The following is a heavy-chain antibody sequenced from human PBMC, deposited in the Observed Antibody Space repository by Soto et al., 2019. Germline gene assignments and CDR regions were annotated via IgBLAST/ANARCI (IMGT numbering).Heavy chain of an antibody. V-gene: IGHV4-39*01. D-gene: IGHD3-9*01. CDR2: IYYRGNA. Sequence: QLQLQESGPGLVKASVTLSLTCSVSDDSINSDKYYWGWIRQPPGKGLEWIGSIYYRGNAYYNPSLQTRVTISLDKSRSQCSLKLNSVTAADSAVYFCARLEGLATISYYFDFWGPGALVTVSS. J-gene: IGHJ4*02. CDR3: ARLEGLATISYYFDF. CDR1: DDSINSDKYY.